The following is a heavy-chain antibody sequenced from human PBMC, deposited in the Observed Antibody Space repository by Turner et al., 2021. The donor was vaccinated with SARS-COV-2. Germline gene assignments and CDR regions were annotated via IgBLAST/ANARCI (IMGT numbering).Heavy chain of an antibody. Sequence: QLQLQESGPGLVKPSETLSLTCAVSGSSISSGSYYWVWIRQPPGKGLVWLGSIYYSGSTSYNPSLKSRVTISVDTSKNQFSLKLSSVTAADTAVYYCASQEALVPSYYYYYYGMDVWGQGTTVTVSS. CDR2: IYYSGST. CDR1: GSSISSGSYY. V-gene: IGHV4-39*01. D-gene: IGHD3-10*01. CDR3: ASQEALVPSYYYYYYGMDV. J-gene: IGHJ6*02.